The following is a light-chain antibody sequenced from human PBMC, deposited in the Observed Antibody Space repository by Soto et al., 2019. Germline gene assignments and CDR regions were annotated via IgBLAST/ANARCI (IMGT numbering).Light chain of an antibody. CDR1: SSDVGGYNY. Sequence: QSALTQPPSASGSPGQSVTISCTGTSSDVGGYNYVSWYQQHPGKAPKLMIYEVSKRPSGVPDRFSGSKSGNTASLTVSGLHAEDEADYYCSSYAGSNNLNWVFGGGTQLTVL. V-gene: IGLV2-8*01. J-gene: IGLJ3*02. CDR3: SSYAGSNNLNWV. CDR2: EVS.